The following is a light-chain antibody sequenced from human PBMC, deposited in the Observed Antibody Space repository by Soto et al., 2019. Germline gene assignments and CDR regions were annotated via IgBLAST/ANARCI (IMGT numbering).Light chain of an antibody. J-gene: IGKJ2*01. CDR2: VAS. CDR1: QGISSY. V-gene: IGKV1-9*01. Sequence: IQLTQSPSSLAASAGYRVTITSRASQGISSYLAWYQQKKGKAPKILIYVASTLQSGVPSRFRGSGSGTEFTLTISRLQPEDFSTYYCLQQNNYPRTFGQGTKVDIK. CDR3: LQQNNYPRT.